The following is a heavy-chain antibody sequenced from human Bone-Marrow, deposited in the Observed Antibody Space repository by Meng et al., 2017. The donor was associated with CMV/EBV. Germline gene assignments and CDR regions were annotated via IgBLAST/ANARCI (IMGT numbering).Heavy chain of an antibody. Sequence: QVQLQTGGAGLLKPSETLSLTCAVYGGSFSGYYWSWIRQPPGKGLEWIGEINHSGSTNYNPSLKSRVTISVDTSKNQFSLKLSSVTAADTAVYYCAREGHNSSGWSRWGQGTLVTVSS. J-gene: IGHJ4*02. CDR3: AREGHNSSGWSR. CDR2: INHSGST. CDR1: GGSFSGYY. V-gene: IGHV4-34*01. D-gene: IGHD6-19*01.